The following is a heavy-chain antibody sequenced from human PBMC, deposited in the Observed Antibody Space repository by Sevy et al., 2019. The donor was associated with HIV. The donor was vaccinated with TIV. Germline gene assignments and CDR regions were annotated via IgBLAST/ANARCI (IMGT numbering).Heavy chain of an antibody. D-gene: IGHD2-15*01. J-gene: IGHJ5*02. CDR1: GFTFSYYR. V-gene: IGHV3-7*03. Sequence: GGSLRLSCAASGFTFSYYRMSWVRQAPGKGLEWVANIKGDGSEIYYVDSLKGRFNISRDNAKNSLFLEMNSLRAEDTAVYYCARDPGGRDWFDPWGQGTLVTVSS. CDR2: IKGDGSEI. CDR3: ARDPGGRDWFDP.